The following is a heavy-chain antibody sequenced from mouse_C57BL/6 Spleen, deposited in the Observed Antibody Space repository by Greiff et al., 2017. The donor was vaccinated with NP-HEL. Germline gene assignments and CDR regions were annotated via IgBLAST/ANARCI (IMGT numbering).Heavy chain of an antibody. V-gene: IGHV1-55*01. CDR1: GYTFTSYW. Sequence: QVQLQQPGAELVKPGASVKMSCKASGYTFTSYWITWVKQRPGQGLAWIGDIYPGSGSTTYNEKFKSKATLTVDTSSSTAYMQLSSLTSEDSAVYYCARRHYDYEGAWFAYWGQGTLVTVSA. CDR3: ARRHYDYEGAWFAY. J-gene: IGHJ3*01. CDR2: IYPGSGST. D-gene: IGHD2-4*01.